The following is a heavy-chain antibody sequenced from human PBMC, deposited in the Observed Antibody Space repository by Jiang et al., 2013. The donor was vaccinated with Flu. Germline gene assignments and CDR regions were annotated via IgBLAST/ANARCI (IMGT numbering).Heavy chain of an antibody. Sequence: CTVSGGSVTRTGYFWIGSATTQGRAWSGSGHISYSGNTDYNASLKSRVSISLDTTSNQFSLNLNSVTAADTAVYYCARFYDLPTGYYTKWFDPWGQGTLVTVSS. CDR2: ISYSGNT. J-gene: IGHJ5*02. D-gene: IGHD3/OR15-3a*01. V-gene: IGHV4-31*03. CDR3: ARFYDLPTGYYTKWFDP. CDR1: GGSVTRTGYF.